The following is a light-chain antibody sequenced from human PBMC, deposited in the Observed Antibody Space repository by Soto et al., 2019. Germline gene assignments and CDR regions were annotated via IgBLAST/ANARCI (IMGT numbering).Light chain of an antibody. V-gene: IGLV2-23*01. J-gene: IGLJ1*01. CDR2: EGT. Sequence: QPVLTQPASVSGSAGQSITISCTGTTSFVGTYNFVSWYQQHPGKATQVLIYEGTKRPSGVSNRFSGSTSGSTASLTISGLQTEDEADYYCCSYVGASIYVFGTGTKVTVL. CDR1: TSFVGTYNF. CDR3: CSYVGASIYV.